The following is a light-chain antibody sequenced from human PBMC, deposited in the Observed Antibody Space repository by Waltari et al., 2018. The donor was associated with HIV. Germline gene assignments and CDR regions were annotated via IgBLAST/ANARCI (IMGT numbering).Light chain of an antibody. V-gene: IGKV1-5*03. CDR2: EAS. J-gene: IGKJ4*01. Sequence: DIQLTQSTSTLSASIGDRVTITCRASQSIGTWLAWYQQKPGKAPKLLIYEASTLESGVLSRFSGRGSGTEFTLTISSLQPDDFATYYCQQYNFYSGLTFGGGTTVEIK. CDR1: QSIGTW. CDR3: QQYNFYSGLT.